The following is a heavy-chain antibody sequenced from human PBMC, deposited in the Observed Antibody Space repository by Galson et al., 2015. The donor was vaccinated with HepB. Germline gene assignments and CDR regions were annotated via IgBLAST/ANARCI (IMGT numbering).Heavy chain of an antibody. CDR2: ISWNSGSI. Sequence: SLRLSCAASGFTFDDYAMHWVRQAPGKGLEWVSGISWNSGSIGYADSVKGRFTISRDNAKNSLYLQMNSLRAEDTALYYCAKDIGHDSSGYYPNFDYWGQGTLVTVSS. CDR1: GFTFDDYA. CDR3: AKDIGHDSSGYYPNFDY. V-gene: IGHV3-9*01. J-gene: IGHJ4*02. D-gene: IGHD3-22*01.